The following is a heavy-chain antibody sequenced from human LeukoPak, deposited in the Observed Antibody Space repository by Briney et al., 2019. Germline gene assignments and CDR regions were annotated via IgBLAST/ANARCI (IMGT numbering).Heavy chain of an antibody. Sequence: PGGSLGLSCAASGFTFSSYAMTWVRQAPGKGLEWVSGISGSGTSTYYADSVKGRFTISRDNSKNTLYLQMNSLRAEDTALYYCAKEPASGSCFDYWGQGTLVTVSS. J-gene: IGHJ4*02. D-gene: IGHD3-10*01. V-gene: IGHV3-23*01. CDR2: ISGSGTST. CDR3: AKEPASGSCFDY. CDR1: GFTFSSYA.